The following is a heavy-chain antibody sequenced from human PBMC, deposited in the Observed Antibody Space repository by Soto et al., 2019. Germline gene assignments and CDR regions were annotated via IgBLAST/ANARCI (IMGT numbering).Heavy chain of an antibody. Sequence: ASVKVSCKASGYTFTSYGISWVRQAPGQGLEWMGWISAYNGNTNYAQKLQGRVTMTTDTSTSTAYMELRSLRSDDTAVYYCARDYYDILTGYYGADYWGQGTLVTVSS. CDR2: ISAYNGNT. CDR3: ARDYYDILTGYYGADY. J-gene: IGHJ4*02. D-gene: IGHD3-9*01. CDR1: GYTFTSYG. V-gene: IGHV1-18*01.